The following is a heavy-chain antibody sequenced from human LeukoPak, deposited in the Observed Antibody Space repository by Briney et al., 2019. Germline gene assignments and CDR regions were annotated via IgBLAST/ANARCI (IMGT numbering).Heavy chain of an antibody. D-gene: IGHD1-14*01. V-gene: IGHV4-61*02. J-gene: IGHJ6*03. CDR3: ARTRTQWATYYYYYMDV. CDR2: IYTGGST. Sequence: SQTLSLTCTVAGGSISSDSYYSSWIRHPAGKGLEWIGRIYTGGSTNYNPSLKRRVTISVDTSKNQFSLKLSSVTAADTAVHYCARTRTQWATYYYYYMDVWGKGTTVTVSS. CDR1: GGSISSDSYY.